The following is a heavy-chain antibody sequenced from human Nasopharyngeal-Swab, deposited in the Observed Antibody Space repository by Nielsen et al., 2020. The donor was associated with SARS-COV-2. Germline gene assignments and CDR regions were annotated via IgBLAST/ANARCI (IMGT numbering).Heavy chain of an antibody. J-gene: IGHJ6*02. V-gene: IGHV4-31*02. Sequence: WIRQPPGKGLEWIGYIYYSGSTYYNPSLKSRVTISVDTSKNQFSLKLSSVTAADTAVYYCARGRDWSSTSCFDYYGMDVWGQGTTVTVSS. CDR3: ARGRDWSSTSCFDYYGMDV. CDR2: IYYSGST. D-gene: IGHD2-2*01.